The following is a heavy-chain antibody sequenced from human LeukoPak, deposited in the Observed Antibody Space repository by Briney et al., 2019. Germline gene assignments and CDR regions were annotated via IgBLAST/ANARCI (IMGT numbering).Heavy chain of an antibody. D-gene: IGHD3-10*02. CDR1: GFSFSSYN. J-gene: IGHJ6*04. V-gene: IGHV3-21*01. CDR3: AELGITMIGGV. Sequence: GGSLRLSRAASGFSFSSYNMNWVRLTPGKGLEWVSSITSSSTYTLYADSVKGRFTISRDNAKNTLYLQMNSLRAEDTAVYYCAELGITMIGGVWGKGTTVTISS. CDR2: ITSSSTYT.